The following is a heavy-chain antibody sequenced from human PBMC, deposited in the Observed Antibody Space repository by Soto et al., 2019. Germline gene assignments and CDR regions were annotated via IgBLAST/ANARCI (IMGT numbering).Heavy chain of an antibody. CDR2: ISYDGSNK. CDR3: ARDSYGDSSQP. V-gene: IGHV3-30-3*01. CDR1: GFTFSSYA. J-gene: IGHJ4*02. D-gene: IGHD4-17*01. Sequence: QGQLVESGGGVVQPGRSLRLSCAASGFTFSSYAMHWVRQAPGKGLEWVAVISYDGSNKYYADSVKGRFTISRDNSKNTLYLQMNSLRAEDTAVYYCARDSYGDSSQPWGQGTLVTVSS.